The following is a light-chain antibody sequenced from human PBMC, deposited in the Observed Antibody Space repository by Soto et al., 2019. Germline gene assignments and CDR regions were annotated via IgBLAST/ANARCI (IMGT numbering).Light chain of an antibody. V-gene: IGKV3-11*01. CDR2: DAS. CDR1: QSVSSY. J-gene: IGKJ3*01. CDR3: QQRSTWPFT. Sequence: EIILTQSPATLSLSPGERATLSCRASQSVSSYLAWYQQKPGQAPRLLIYDASNRATGISARFSGSGSGTDFTLTISSLESEDFALYYCQQRSTWPFTFGPGTKVDIK.